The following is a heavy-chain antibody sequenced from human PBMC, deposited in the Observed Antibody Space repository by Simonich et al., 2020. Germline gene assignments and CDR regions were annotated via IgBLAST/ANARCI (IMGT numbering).Heavy chain of an antibody. CDR1: GYTFTGCY. J-gene: IGHJ6*03. Sequence: QVQLVQSGAEVKKPGASVKVSCKASGYTFTGCYMHWVRQAPGQGLEWMGWINPNRGGTNNAQKFQGRVTMTRDTSISTAYMELSRLRSDDTAVYYCARGALTGDYYYMDVWGKGTTVTVSS. CDR2: INPNRGGT. CDR3: ARGALTGDYYYMDV. D-gene: IGHD7-27*01. V-gene: IGHV1-2*02.